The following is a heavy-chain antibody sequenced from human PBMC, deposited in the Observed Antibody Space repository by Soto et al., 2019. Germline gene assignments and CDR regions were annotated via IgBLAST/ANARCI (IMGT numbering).Heavy chain of an antibody. CDR1: GYTFTSYG. CDR3: ARHTAGDNWNDRTYYYYGMDV. J-gene: IGHJ6*02. V-gene: IGHV1-18*01. Sequence: QVQLVQSGAEVKKPGASVKVSCKASGYTFTSYGISWVRQAPGQGLEWMGWISAYNGNTNYAQKLQGRVTMTTDTSTSKAYMEVRSVRSDQTAVYYCARHTAGDNWNDRTYYYYGMDVWGQGTTVTVSS. D-gene: IGHD1-20*01. CDR2: ISAYNGNT.